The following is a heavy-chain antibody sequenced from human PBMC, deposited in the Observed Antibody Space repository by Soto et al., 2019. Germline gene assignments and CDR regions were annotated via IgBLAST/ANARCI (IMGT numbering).Heavy chain of an antibody. CDR2: ISAYNDNT. CDR1: GYTFTSYG. D-gene: IGHD6-13*01. V-gene: IGHV1-18*01. CDR3: ARRREDSSSWYDRNYYYYYGMDV. Sequence: ASVKVSCKASGYTFTSYGISWVRQAPGQGLEWMGWISAYNDNTNYAQKLQGRVTMTTDTSTSTAYMELRSLRSDDTAVYYCARRREDSSSWYDRNYYYYYGMDVWGQGTTVTVSS. J-gene: IGHJ6*02.